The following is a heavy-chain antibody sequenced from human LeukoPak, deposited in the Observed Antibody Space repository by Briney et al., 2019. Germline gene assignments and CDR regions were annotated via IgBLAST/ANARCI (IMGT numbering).Heavy chain of an antibody. CDR3: VRDGHNWNFDY. D-gene: IGHD1-20*01. CDR2: IIGDGGLT. J-gene: IGHJ4*02. CDR1: GFNFRNYW. V-gene: IGHV3-74*01. Sequence: GGSLRLSCAASGFNFRNYWMDWVRQAPGKGLVWVSRIIGDGGLTHYADSVKGRFTISRDNAKNMLYLQMHSLRVEDTAFYFCVRDGHNWNFDYWGQGSLVTVSS.